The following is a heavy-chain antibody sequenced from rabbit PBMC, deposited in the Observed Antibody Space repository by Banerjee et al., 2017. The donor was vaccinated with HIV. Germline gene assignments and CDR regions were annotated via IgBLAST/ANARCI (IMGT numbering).Heavy chain of an antibody. CDR2: INTATGKA. V-gene: IGHV1S45*01. Sequence: QEQLVESGGGLVKPEGSLTLTCKASGFSFSDRDVMCWVRQAPGKGLEWIACINTATGKAVYASWAKGRFTISKTSSNTVTLQMTSLTAADTATCFCARDRGSGWGDAIDPWGQGTLVTVS. D-gene: IGHD4-1*01. J-gene: IGHJ2*01. CDR1: GFSFSDRDV. CDR3: ARDRGSGWGDAIDP.